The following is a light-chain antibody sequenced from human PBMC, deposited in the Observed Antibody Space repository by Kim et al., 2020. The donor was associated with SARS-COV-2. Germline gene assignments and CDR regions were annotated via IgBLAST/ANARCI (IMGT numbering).Light chain of an antibody. CDR1: NSNIVNNY. J-gene: IGLJ3*02. V-gene: IGLV1-51*01. CDR3: GTWDSSLSARV. Sequence: QRVTISCSGNNSNIVNNYVTWYQQLPGTAPKLLIYDNNKRPSGIPDRFSGSKSGTSATLGITGLQTGDEADYYCGTWDSSLSARVFGGGTQLTVL. CDR2: DNN.